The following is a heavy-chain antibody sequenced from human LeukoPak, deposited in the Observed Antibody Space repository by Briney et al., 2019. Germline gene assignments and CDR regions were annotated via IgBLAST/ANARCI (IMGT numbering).Heavy chain of an antibody. D-gene: IGHD6-19*01. Sequence: SESLSLTCTVSGGSISNYYWSWIRQPAGKGLEWIGRIYTGGSTNYNPSLKSRVTMSVDTSKNQFSLKLSSVTAADTAVYYCARDGGSGWYNYWGQGTLVTVSS. CDR1: GGSISNYY. CDR3: ARDGGSGWYNY. CDR2: IYTGGST. J-gene: IGHJ4*02. V-gene: IGHV4-4*07.